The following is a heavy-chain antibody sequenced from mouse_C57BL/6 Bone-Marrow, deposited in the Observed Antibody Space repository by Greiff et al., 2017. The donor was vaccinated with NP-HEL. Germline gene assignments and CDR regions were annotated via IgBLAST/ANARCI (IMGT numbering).Heavy chain of an antibody. V-gene: IGHV5-9*01. CDR1: GFTFSSYT. CDR3: ARQEYGNYYFDY. Sequence: DVKLVESGGGLVKPGGSLKLSCAASGFTFSSYTMSWVRQTPEKRLEWVATISGGGGNTYYPDSVKGRFTISRDNAKNTLYPQMSSLRSEDTALYYCARQEYGNYYFDYWGQGTTLTVSS. CDR2: ISGGGGNT. J-gene: IGHJ2*01. D-gene: IGHD2-10*02.